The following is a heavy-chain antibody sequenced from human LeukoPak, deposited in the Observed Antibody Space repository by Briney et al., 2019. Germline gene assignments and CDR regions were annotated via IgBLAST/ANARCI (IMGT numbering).Heavy chain of an antibody. D-gene: IGHD3-9*01. CDR2: ISYDGSNK. CDR3: AKASLRYFDWFSDY. J-gene: IGHJ4*02. CDR1: GFTFSSYG. Sequence: PGRSLRLSCAASGFTFSSYGMHWVRQAPGRGLEWVAVISYDGSNKYYVDSVKGRFTISRDNSRNTLHLQMNSLRAEDTAVYSCAKASLRYFDWFSDYWGQGTLVTVSS. V-gene: IGHV3-30*18.